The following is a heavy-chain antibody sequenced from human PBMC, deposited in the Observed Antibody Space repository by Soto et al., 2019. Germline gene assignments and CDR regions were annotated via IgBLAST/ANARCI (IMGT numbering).Heavy chain of an antibody. V-gene: IGHV3-73*02. CDR3: AKEAGYCSGGSCSRPGDNWFDP. CDR1: GFNFSVSA. D-gene: IGHD2-15*01. CDR2: IKSKSNNYAT. J-gene: IGHJ5*02. Sequence: EVQLVESGGGLVQPGGSLKLSCAASGFNFSVSAMHWVRQASGKGLEWVGRIKSKSNNYATAYAVSVKGRFTISRDDSKNTAYLQMNSLRAEDTAVYYCAKEAGYCSGGSCSRPGDNWFDPWGQGTLVTVSS.